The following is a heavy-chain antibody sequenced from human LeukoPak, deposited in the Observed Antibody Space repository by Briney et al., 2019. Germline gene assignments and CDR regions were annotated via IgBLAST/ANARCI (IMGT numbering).Heavy chain of an antibody. Sequence: GRSLRLSCAASGFTFSSYAMHWVRQAPGKGLEWVAVISYDGSNKYYADSVKGRFTISRDNSKNTLYLQMSSLRAEDTAVYYCASDRTYCSGGSCYTESGSLDYWGQGTLVTVSS. D-gene: IGHD2-15*01. V-gene: IGHV3-30-3*01. J-gene: IGHJ4*02. CDR1: GFTFSSYA. CDR2: ISYDGSNK. CDR3: ASDRTYCSGGSCYTESGSLDY.